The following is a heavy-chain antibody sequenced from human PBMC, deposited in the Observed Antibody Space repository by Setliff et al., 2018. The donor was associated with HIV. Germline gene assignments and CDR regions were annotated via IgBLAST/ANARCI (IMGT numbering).Heavy chain of an antibody. D-gene: IGHD4-17*01. CDR2: INPKNGGT. V-gene: IGHV1-2*02. J-gene: IGHJ4*02. CDR3: ARSTTAD. CDR1: GYFTVYY. Sequence: GASVKVSCKASGYFTVYYLHWVRQAPGQGLEWVGWINPKNGGTNFAQEFQGRVSMTWDSSISTAYMDLSRLKSDDTAVYYCARSTTADWGQGTMVTVSS.